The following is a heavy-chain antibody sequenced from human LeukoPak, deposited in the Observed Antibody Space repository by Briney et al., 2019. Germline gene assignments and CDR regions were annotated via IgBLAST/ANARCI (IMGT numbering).Heavy chain of an antibody. CDR3: AIDGIVGATTEAAYDY. CDR2: IIPIFGTA. D-gene: IGHD1-26*01. CDR1: GGTFSSYA. V-gene: IGHV1-69*13. Sequence: ASVKVSCKASGGTFSSYAIRWVRRAPGQGLEWMGGIIPIFGTANYAQKFQGRVTITADESTSTAYMELSSLRSEDTAVYYCAIDGIVGATTEAAYDYWGQGTLVTVSS. J-gene: IGHJ4*02.